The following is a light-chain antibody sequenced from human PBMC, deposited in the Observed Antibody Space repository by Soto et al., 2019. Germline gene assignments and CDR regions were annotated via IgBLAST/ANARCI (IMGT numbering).Light chain of an antibody. CDR1: QSVSSSN. Sequence: EIVLTQSPGTLSLSPGERATLSCRASQSVSSSNLAWYQQKPGRAPRLIIFGTSIRATGIPDRFSGSGSGTDFTLTISRLEPEDFAVYYCQQYGTSGVTFGPGTKVHIK. CDR3: QQYGTSGVT. J-gene: IGKJ3*01. V-gene: IGKV3-20*01. CDR2: GTS.